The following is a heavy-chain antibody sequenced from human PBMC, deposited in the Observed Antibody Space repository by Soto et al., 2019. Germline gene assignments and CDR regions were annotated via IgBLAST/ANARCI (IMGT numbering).Heavy chain of an antibody. Sequence: SETLSLTCTVSGGSISSYYWSWIRQPPGKGLEWIGYIYYSGSTNYNPSLKSRVTISVDTSKNQFSLKLSSVTAADTAVYYCAGALWGPAGYINWFGPWGQGTLVTVPQ. V-gene: IGHV4-59*01. CDR1: GGSISSYY. J-gene: IGHJ5*02. CDR2: IYYSGST. CDR3: AGALWGPAGYINWFGP. D-gene: IGHD2-2*01.